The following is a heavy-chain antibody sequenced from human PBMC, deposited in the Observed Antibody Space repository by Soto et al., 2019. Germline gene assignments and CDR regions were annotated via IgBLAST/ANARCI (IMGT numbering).Heavy chain of an antibody. J-gene: IGHJ6*02. D-gene: IGHD3-10*01. CDR3: ARDGILWFGELSQAFYYYYGMDV. CDR1: GGSFSGYY. Sequence: QVQLQQWGAGLLKPSETLSLTCAVYGGSFSGYYWSWIRQPPGKGLEWIGEINHSGSTNYNPSLKSRVTISVDTSKNQFSLKLSSVTAADTAVYYCARDGILWFGELSQAFYYYYGMDVWGQGTTVTVSS. V-gene: IGHV4-34*01. CDR2: INHSGST.